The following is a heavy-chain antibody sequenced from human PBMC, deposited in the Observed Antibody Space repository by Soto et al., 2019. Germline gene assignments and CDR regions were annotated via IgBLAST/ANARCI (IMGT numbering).Heavy chain of an antibody. D-gene: IGHD1-26*01. V-gene: IGHV4-59*01. Sequence: PXATLSLTCTVSGGSISSYYWSWMRQPPGKGLEWIGYIYYSGSTNYNPSLKSRVTISVDTSKNQFSLKLSSVTAADTAVYYCARDSSVGATPTPGLYGMDVWGQGTTVTVSS. CDR3: ARDSSVGATPTPGLYGMDV. J-gene: IGHJ6*02. CDR1: GGSISSYY. CDR2: IYYSGST.